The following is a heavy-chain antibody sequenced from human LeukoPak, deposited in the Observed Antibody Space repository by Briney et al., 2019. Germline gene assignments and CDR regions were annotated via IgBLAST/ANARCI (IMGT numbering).Heavy chain of an antibody. CDR3: ARGTRSGSYY. CDR1: GGSFSGYY. Sequence: SETLSLTCAVYGGSFSGYYWSWIRQPPGKGLEWIGEINHSGSTNYNPSLKSRVTISVDTSKNQFSLKLSSVTAAGTAVYYCARGTRSGSYYWGQGTLVTVSS. CDR2: INHSGST. D-gene: IGHD3-10*01. J-gene: IGHJ4*02. V-gene: IGHV4-34*01.